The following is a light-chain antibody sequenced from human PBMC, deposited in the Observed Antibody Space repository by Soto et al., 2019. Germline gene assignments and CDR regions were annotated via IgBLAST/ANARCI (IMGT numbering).Light chain of an antibody. CDR1: SSNIGSEN. CDR3: AAWDDSLNGRV. J-gene: IGLJ2*01. V-gene: IGLV1-44*01. CDR2: RNN. Sequence: QSVLTQPPSASGTPGQRVTISCSGSSSNIGSENVNWYQQLPGTAPKLLIYRNNQRPSGVPDRFSGSKSGTSASLAITGLQSEDEADYYCAAWDDSLNGRVFGGGTKLTVL.